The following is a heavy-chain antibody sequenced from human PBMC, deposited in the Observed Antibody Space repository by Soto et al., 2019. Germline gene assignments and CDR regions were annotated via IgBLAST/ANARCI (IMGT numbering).Heavy chain of an antibody. CDR1: GDSISSDNYY. CDR3: ARGHTVAGYGLTRMHYLEY. D-gene: IGHD6-19*01. V-gene: IGHV4-30-4*01. CDR2: IFDRGDT. J-gene: IGHJ4*02. Sequence: QVLLRESGPGLVEPSQTLSLTCSVSGDSISSDNYYLSWILQPPGKGLEWVAHIFDRGDTYSNPSLQSQQTMAVDTARTHVSLKLRSATVAHWAVSLCARGHTVAGYGLTRMHYLEYWGQGILVSVSS.